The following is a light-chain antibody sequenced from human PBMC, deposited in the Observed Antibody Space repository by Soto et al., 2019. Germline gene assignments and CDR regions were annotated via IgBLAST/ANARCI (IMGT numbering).Light chain of an antibody. V-gene: IGKV3-20*01. CDR2: DTS. CDR3: QHYGSTPWT. J-gene: IGKJ1*01. CDR1: QSGSSY. Sequence: EIGLTQSPSTLSFSPGERATLSCRATQSGSSYLAWYQQKPGQAPRLLIYDTSDRATGIPARFSGSGSGTDLTLTISRLEPEDFAVYYCQHYGSTPWTFGQGTKVDIK.